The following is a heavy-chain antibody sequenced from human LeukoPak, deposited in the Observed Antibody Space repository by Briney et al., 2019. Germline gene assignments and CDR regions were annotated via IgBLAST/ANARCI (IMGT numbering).Heavy chain of an antibody. CDR2: IIPILGIA. CDR3: ARDGPGMDV. Sequence: GSSVKVSCKASGGTFSSYAISWVRQAPGQGLEWVGRIIPILGIANYAQKFQGRVTITADKSTSTAYMELSSLRSEDTAVYYCARDGPGMDVWGQGTTVTVSS. V-gene: IGHV1-69*04. CDR1: GGTFSSYA. J-gene: IGHJ6*02.